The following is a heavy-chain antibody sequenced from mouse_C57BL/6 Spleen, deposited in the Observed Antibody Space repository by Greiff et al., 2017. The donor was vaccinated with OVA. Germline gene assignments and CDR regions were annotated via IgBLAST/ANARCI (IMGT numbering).Heavy chain of an antibody. CDR3: ARPPSHGAMDY. CDR2: INPNNGGT. V-gene: IGHV1-26*01. Sequence: VQLQQSGPELVKPGASVKISCKASGYTFTDYYMNWVKQSHGKSLEWIGDINPNNGGTSYNQKFKGKATLTVDKSSSTAYMELRSLTSEDSAVYYCARPPSHGAMDYWGQGTSVTVSS. CDR1: GYTFTDYY. J-gene: IGHJ4*01.